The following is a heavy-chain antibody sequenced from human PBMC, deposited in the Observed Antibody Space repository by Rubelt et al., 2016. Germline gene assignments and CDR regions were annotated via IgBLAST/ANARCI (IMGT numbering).Heavy chain of an antibody. J-gene: IGHJ4*02. Sequence: WVGRIKSKTAGGATDYAAPVKDRFTMSRDDSKNTLYLQMNSLKTEDTAVYYCTTKTAMVSDYDYWGQRTLITVSS. CDR3: TTKTAMVSDYDY. V-gene: IGHV3-15*07. CDR2: IKSKTAGGAT. D-gene: IGHD5-18*01.